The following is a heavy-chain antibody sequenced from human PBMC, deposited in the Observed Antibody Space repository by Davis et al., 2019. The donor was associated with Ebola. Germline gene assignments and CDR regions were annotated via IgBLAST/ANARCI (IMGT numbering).Heavy chain of an antibody. CDR2: ISPFSGNT. V-gene: IGHV1-18*01. D-gene: IGHD3-22*01. Sequence: AASVKVSCKTSGYPFISYGISWVRQAPGQGLEWMGWISPFSGNTNYAQKLQGRVTMTTDTSTSTAYMELRSLRSDDTAVYYCAGEGVIAPSNMDVWGQGTPVTVSS. CDR1: GYPFISYG. J-gene: IGHJ6*02. CDR3: AGEGVIAPSNMDV.